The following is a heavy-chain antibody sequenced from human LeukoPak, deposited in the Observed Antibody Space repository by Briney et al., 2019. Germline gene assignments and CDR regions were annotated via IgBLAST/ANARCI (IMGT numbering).Heavy chain of an antibody. CDR3: AKTGGRGDPFDY. CDR1: GFTFSSYT. Sequence: GGSLRLSCAASGFTFSSYTINWVREAPGNGLQWVSAISSTSSYINYADSVKGRFTISRDNAENSLYLEMNSLRVEDTAVYYCAKTGGRGDPFDYWGQGTLVTVSS. D-gene: IGHD2-21*02. CDR2: ISSTSSYI. J-gene: IGHJ4*02. V-gene: IGHV3-21*01.